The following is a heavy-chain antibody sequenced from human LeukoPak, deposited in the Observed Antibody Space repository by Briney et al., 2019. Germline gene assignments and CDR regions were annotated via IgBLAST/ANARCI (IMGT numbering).Heavy chain of an antibody. D-gene: IGHD3-3*01. Sequence: SGGSLRLSCAASGFTFSSYWMHWVRQAPGKGLVWVSRINTDGSRISYADSVKGRFTISRDNAKNTLYLQMNSLRAEDTAVYYCARVLQGEWFFDYWGQGALVIVSS. J-gene: IGHJ4*02. CDR2: INTDGSRI. V-gene: IGHV3-74*01. CDR3: ARVLQGEWFFDY. CDR1: GFTFSSYW.